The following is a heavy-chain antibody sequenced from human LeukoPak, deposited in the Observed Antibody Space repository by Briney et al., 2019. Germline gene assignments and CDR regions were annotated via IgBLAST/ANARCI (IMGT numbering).Heavy chain of an antibody. J-gene: IGHJ2*01. D-gene: IGHD3-16*02. V-gene: IGHV1-2*02. Sequence: ASVKVSCKASGYTFTGYYMHWLRQAPGQGLEWMGWINPNSGGTNYAQKFQGRVTMTRDTSISTAYMELSRLRSDDTAVYYCARSYRSLTRHLDLWGRGTLVTVSS. CDR3: ARSYRSLTRHLDL. CDR1: GYTFTGYY. CDR2: INPNSGGT.